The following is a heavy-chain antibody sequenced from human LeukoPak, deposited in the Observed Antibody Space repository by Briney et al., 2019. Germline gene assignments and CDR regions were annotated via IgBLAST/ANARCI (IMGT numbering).Heavy chain of an antibody. J-gene: IGHJ6*04. CDR1: GFTFKTYG. CDR3: AELGITMIGGV. Sequence: PGGTLRLSCAASGFTFKTYGMSWVRQSPGKGLQWVSAISGNGRTTYYADSVKGRFTISRDNAKNSLYLQMNSLRAEDTAVYYCAELGITMIGGVWGKGTTVTISS. V-gene: IGHV3-23*01. CDR2: ISGNGRTT. D-gene: IGHD3-10*02.